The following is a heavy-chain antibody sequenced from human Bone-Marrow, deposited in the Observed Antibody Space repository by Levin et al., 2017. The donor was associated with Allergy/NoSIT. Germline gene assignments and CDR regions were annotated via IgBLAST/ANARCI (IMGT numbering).Heavy chain of an antibody. D-gene: IGHD4-11*01. V-gene: IGHV3-48*03. CDR1: GFGFSNFD. CDR2: ISSGGGKI. Sequence: PGGSLRLSCAASGFGFSNFDTNWVRQAPGKGLEGISSISSGGGKISYADSVKGRFTISRDNTKNSLYLEMNSLRSEDTAVYFCTRETTLIPDDGWGWYFDLWGRGTLVIVSS. CDR3: TRETTLIPDDGWGWYFDL. J-gene: IGHJ2*01.